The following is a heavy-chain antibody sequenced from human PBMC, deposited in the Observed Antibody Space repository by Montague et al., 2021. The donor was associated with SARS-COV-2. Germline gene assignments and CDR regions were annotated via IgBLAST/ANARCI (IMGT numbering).Heavy chain of an antibody. D-gene: IGHD3-10*01. Sequence: SETLSLTCTVSGGSISSSSNYWGWIRQPPGKGLEWIGSIYYSGSTYYNSSLKSRVTISVDTSKNQFSLKLNSVTAAVTAVYYCARLVWFGELSSENWFDPWGQGTLVTVSS. CDR2: IYYSGST. J-gene: IGHJ5*02. CDR1: GGSISSSSNY. V-gene: IGHV4-39*01. CDR3: ARLVWFGELSSENWFDP.